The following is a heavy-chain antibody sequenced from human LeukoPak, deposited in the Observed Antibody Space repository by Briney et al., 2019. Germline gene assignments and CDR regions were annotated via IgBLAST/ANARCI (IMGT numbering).Heavy chain of an antibody. V-gene: IGHV4-34*01. Sequence: GSLRLSCVASGFTFSSYSMKWVRQPPGKGLEWIGEINHSGSTNYNPSLKSRVTISVDTSKNQFSLKLSSVTAADTAVYYCARGVLGFWSGYYEYWGQGTLVTVSS. CDR3: ARGVLGFWSGYYEY. CDR1: GFTFSSYS. J-gene: IGHJ4*02. CDR2: INHSGST. D-gene: IGHD3-3*01.